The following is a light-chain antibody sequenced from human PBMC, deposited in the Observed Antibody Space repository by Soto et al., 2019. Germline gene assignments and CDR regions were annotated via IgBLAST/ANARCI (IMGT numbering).Light chain of an antibody. CDR2: KAS. CDR1: QSISSW. J-gene: IGKJ2*01. Sequence: DIQMTQSPSTLSASVGDRVTITCRASQSISSWLAWFQQKPGKAPKLLIYKASSLQSGVPSRFSGSESGTDFNLTISGPQTDDGATYECEQDNSYSSNLGQRTKLEIK. V-gene: IGKV1-5*03. CDR3: EQDNSYSSN.